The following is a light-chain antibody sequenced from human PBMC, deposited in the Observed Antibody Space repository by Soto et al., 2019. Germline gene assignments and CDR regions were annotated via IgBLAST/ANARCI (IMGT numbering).Light chain of an antibody. CDR2: EVS. Sequence: QSALTQPPSASGSPGQSVTISCTGTSSDVGGYNYVSWYQQHPGKAPKLMIYEVSKRPSGVPXXFSGSKSGNTASLTVSGXXAXDXXXXXCSSYAGSNNVVFGGGTKLTVL. J-gene: IGLJ2*01. V-gene: IGLV2-8*01. CDR1: SSDVGGYNY. CDR3: SSYAGSNNVV.